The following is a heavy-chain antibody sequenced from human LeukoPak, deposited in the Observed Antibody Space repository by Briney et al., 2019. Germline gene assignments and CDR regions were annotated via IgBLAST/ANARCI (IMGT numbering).Heavy chain of an antibody. D-gene: IGHD3-3*01. CDR2: INPNSGGT. J-gene: IGHJ4*02. Sequence: ASVKVSCKASGYTFTGYYMHWVRQAPGQGLEWMGRINPNSGGTNYAQKFQGRVTMTRDTSISTAYMELSRLRSDDTAVYYCARANPITIFGVVLSYDYWGQGTLVTVSS. CDR1: GYTFTGYY. CDR3: ARANPITIFGVVLSYDY. V-gene: IGHV1-2*06.